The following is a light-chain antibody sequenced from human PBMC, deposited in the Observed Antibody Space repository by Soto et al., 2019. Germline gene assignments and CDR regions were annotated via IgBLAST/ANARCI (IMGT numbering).Light chain of an antibody. Sequence: EIVLTQSPATLSLSPGERATLSCRACQSVSSYLAWYQQKPGQAPRLLIYDASNRATGIPARFSGSGSGTDFTLTISSLEPEDFAVYYCQQRSSWPHTFGPGTKVDVK. CDR1: QSVSSY. J-gene: IGKJ3*01. V-gene: IGKV3-11*01. CDR2: DAS. CDR3: QQRSSWPHT.